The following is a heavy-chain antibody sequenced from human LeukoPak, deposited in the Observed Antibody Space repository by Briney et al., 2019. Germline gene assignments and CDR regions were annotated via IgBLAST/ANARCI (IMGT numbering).Heavy chain of an antibody. CDR3: ARDGDFSDAFDI. D-gene: IGHD3-3*01. Sequence: ASVKVSCKVSGYTLTELSMHWVRQAPGKGLEWMGGFDPEDGETIYAQKFQGRVTMTEDTSTDTAYMELSSLRSEDTAVYYCARDGDFSDAFDIWGQGTMVTVSS. CDR1: GYTLTELS. J-gene: IGHJ3*02. CDR2: FDPEDGET. V-gene: IGHV1-24*01.